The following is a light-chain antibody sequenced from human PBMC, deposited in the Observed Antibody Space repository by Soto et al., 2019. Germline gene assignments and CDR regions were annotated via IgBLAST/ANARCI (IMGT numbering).Light chain of an antibody. CDR2: GAS. Sequence: EIVLTQSPGTLSLSPVERATLSCMASQSVSSTYLIWYQQKPGQAPRLLIYGASSRATGIPDRFSGSGSGTDFTLTISRLEPEDFAVYYCQQYGSSGTFGQGTKVDIK. CDR3: QQYGSSGT. J-gene: IGKJ1*01. V-gene: IGKV3-20*01. CDR1: QSVSSTY.